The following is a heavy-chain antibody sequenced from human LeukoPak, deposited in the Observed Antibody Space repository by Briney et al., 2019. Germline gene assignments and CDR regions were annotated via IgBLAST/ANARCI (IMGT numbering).Heavy chain of an antibody. CDR1: GFTFSSYA. J-gene: IGHJ4*02. V-gene: IGHV3-23*01. CDR3: AKVLLWFGELPYYFDY. CDR2: ISGSGGST. D-gene: IGHD3-10*01. Sequence: GGSLRLACAASGFTFSSYAMSWVRQAPGKGLEWVSAISGSGGSTYYADSVKGRFTISRDNSKNTLCLQMNGLGAEHTAVYYCAKVLLWFGELPYYFDYWGQGTLVTVSS.